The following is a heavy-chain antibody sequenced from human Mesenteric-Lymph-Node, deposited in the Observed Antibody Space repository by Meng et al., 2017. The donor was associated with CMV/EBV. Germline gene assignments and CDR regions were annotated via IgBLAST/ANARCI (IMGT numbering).Heavy chain of an antibody. CDR1: GYSITTNSYY. J-gene: IGHJ4*02. V-gene: IGHV4-39*07. CDR2: IYYSGST. Sequence: GSLRLSCTVSGYSITTNSYYWAWIRQPPGKGLEWIGNIYYSGSTYYNPSLKSRVTLSIDTSKNQFSLKLSSVTAAETAMYYCAQGDDYVWGSYRSANDNWGQGMLVTVSS. CDR3: AQGDDYVWGSYRSANDN. D-gene: IGHD3-16*02.